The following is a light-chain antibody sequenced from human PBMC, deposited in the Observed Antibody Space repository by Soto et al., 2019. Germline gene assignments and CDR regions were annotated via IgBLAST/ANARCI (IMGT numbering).Light chain of an antibody. Sequence: EIVMTQSPASLSVSPGERVTLSCRASQSVSSSLAWYQKKPGQSPRLLMHGAATRATGIPARFTGSGSGTDFTLTIPTVQSADFAVYYCQQYNEWPQTFGQGTKVEIK. CDR2: GAA. CDR3: QQYNEWPQT. CDR1: QSVSSS. V-gene: IGKV3-15*01. J-gene: IGKJ1*01.